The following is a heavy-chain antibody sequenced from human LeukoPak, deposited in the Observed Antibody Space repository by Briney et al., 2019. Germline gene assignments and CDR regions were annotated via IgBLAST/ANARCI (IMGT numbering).Heavy chain of an antibody. J-gene: IGHJ4*02. D-gene: IGHD5-12*01. V-gene: IGHV3-43D*03. CDR2: ISWDGGST. CDR3: AKGSGYSGQAGIDH. Sequence: GGSLRLSCAASGFTFDDYAMHWVRQAPGKGLEWVSLISWDGGSTYYADSVKGRFTISRDNSKNSLYLQMNSLRAEDTALYYCAKGSGYSGQAGIDHWGQGTLVTVSS. CDR1: GFTFDDYA.